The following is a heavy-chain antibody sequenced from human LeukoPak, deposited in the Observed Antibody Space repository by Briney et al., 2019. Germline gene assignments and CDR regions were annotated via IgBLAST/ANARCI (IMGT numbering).Heavy chain of an antibody. CDR2: IYSDRNT. V-gene: IGHV3-53*01. J-gene: IGHJ3*02. CDR3: ATIHSSGGAFDI. CDR1: GFTVSSNY. Sequence: GGSLRLSCAASGFTVSSNYMSWVRQAPGKGLEGVSVIYSDRNTYYPDSVKGRFGISRDNSKNTLYLQMNSLRADDTAVYYCATIHSSGGAFDIWGQGTMVTVSS. D-gene: IGHD3-10*01.